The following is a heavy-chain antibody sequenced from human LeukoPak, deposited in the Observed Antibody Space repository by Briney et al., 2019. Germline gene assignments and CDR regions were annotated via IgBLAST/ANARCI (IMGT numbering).Heavy chain of an antibody. D-gene: IGHD3-22*01. V-gene: IGHV3-23*01. J-gene: IGHJ4*02. CDR2: IYDDNT. CDR3: VAVPMGYDSSGYYFYY. CDR1: GFTISAYA. Sequence: PGGSLRLSCAASGFTISAYAMAWLRQAPGKGLEWGSTIYDDNTYYADSVRGRFAISTDNSKNTLSLQMNSLRVEDTAVYYCVAVPMGYDSSGYYFYYWGQGTLVTVSS.